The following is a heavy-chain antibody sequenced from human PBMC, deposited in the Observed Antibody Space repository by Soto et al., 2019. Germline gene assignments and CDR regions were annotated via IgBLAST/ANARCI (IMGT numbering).Heavy chain of an antibody. J-gene: IGHJ4*02. CDR2: ISDRGDTT. CDR3: AKDKPGTTSFDY. D-gene: IGHD1-1*01. Sequence: LRLSCAASGFTISSNAMYWVRQAPGKGLEWVSGISDRGDTTHYADSVKGRFTISRDTSKNTLYLQLNTLRADDTAVYYCAKDKPGTTSFDYWGQGTLVTVSS. CDR1: GFTISSNA. V-gene: IGHV3-23*01.